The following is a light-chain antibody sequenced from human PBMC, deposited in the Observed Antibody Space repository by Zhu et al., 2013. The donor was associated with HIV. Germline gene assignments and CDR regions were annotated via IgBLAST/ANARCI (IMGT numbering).Light chain of an antibody. Sequence: QSALTQPASLSESPGRSITISCTGSNSDVGNYNLVSWYQQHPGKAPKVIIYEGSKRPSGISNRFSGSKSGNTASLTISGLQDDDEAEYYCNSHRSGTTLVLFGGGTKVTVL. J-gene: IGLJ2*01. CDR3: NSHRSGTTLVL. CDR2: EGS. CDR1: NSDVGNYNL. V-gene: IGLV2-14*02.